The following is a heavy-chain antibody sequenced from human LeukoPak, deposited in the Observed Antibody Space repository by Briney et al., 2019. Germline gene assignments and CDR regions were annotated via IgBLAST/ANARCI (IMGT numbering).Heavy chain of an antibody. CDR2: ISYDGSNK. CDR1: GFTFSSYG. D-gene: IGHD6-13*01. Sequence: GGSLRLSCAASGFTFSSYGMHWVRQAPGKGLEWVAVISYDGSNKYYADSVKGRFTISRDNSKNTLYLQMSSLRAEDTAVYYCWQQRIDYWGQGTLVTVSS. V-gene: IGHV3-30*03. CDR3: WQQRIDY. J-gene: IGHJ4*02.